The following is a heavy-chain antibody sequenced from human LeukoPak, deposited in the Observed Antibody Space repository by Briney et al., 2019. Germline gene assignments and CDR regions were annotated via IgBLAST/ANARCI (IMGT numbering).Heavy chain of an antibody. J-gene: IGHJ5*02. CDR2: IYHSWST. Sequence: PSETLSLTCTVSGYSISSDYFWGWIRQSPGKGLEWIGSIYHSWSTYFNPSLKSRVTISVDTSKNQFSLKLSSVTAADTAVYYCARLLYSGSYYWFDPWGQGTLVTVSS. CDR3: ARLLYSGSYYWFDP. CDR1: GYSISSDYF. V-gene: IGHV4-38-2*02. D-gene: IGHD1-26*01.